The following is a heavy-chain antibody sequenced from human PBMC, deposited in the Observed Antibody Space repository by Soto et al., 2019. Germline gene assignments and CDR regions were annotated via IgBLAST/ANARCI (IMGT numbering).Heavy chain of an antibody. CDR3: ARGGTEHSSSHRAGFDV. V-gene: IGHV4-31*03. D-gene: IGHD6-6*01. CDR1: GGSISNGDYS. CDR2: VSYRGGA. Sequence: QVQLQESGPGLVKSSQTLSLTCTVSGGSISNGDYSWTWIRQLPGRGLEWIGNVSYRGGAHYNPSLESRVTISLDTSKTQFSMKLRSVTAADTAMYYGARGGTEHSSSHRAGFDVWGQGTTVIVSS. J-gene: IGHJ6*02.